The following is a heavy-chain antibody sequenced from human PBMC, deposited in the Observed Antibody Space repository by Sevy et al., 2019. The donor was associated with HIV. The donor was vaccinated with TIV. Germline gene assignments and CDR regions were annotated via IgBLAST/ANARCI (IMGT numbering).Heavy chain of an antibody. V-gene: IGHV5-51*01. CDR3: ARPSSPSRYCSSTSCYTDPFDY. Sequence: GESLKISCKGSGYSFTSYWIGWVRQMPGKGLEWMGIIYPGDSDTRYSPSFQGQVTISADKSISTAYLQWISLKASDTAMYYCARPSSPSRYCSSTSCYTDPFDYWGLGTLVTVSS. J-gene: IGHJ4*02. CDR1: GYSFTSYW. D-gene: IGHD2-2*02. CDR2: IYPGDSDT.